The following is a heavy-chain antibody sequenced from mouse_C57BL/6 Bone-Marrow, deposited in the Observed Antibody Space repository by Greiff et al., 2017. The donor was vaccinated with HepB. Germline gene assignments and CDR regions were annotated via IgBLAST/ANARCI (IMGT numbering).Heavy chain of an antibody. D-gene: IGHD1-1*01. CDR3: ARADYYGSSWYFDS. J-gene: IGHJ2*01. V-gene: IGHV1-75*01. Sequence: VQLQQSGPELVKPGASVKISCKASGYTFTDYYINWVKQRPGQGLEWIGWIFPGSGSTYYNEKFKGKATLTVDKSSSTAYMLLSSLTSEDSAVYFCARADYYGSSWYFDSWGQGTTLTVSS. CDR2: IFPGSGST. CDR1: GYTFTDYY.